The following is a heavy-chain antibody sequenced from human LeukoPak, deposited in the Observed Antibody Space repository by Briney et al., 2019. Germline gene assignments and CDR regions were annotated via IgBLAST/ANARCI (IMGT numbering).Heavy chain of an antibody. J-gene: IGHJ4*02. D-gene: IGHD4-17*01. V-gene: IGHV4-34*01. CDR3: ARASDYGDPFDY. Sequence: SETLSLTCAVYGGSFSGYYWSWIRQPPGKGLEWIGEINHSGSTNYNPSLKSRVTISVDRSKNQFSLKLSSVTAADTAVYYCARASDYGDPFDYWGQGTLVTVSS. CDR2: INHSGST. CDR1: GGSFSGYY.